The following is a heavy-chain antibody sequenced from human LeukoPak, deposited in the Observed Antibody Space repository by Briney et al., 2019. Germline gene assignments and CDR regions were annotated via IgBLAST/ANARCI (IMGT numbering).Heavy chain of an antibody. D-gene: IGHD2-2*01. CDR3: ARAPLRYCSSTSCSCFDY. V-gene: IGHV4-30-2*01. CDR2: IYHSGGT. CDR1: GGSISSGGYS. J-gene: IGHJ4*02. Sequence: SETLSLTCAVSGGSISSGGYSWSWIRQPPGKGLEWIGYIYHSGGTYYNPSLKSRVTISVDRSKNQFSLRLSSVTAADTAVYYCARAPLRYCSSTSCSCFDYWGQGTLVTVSS.